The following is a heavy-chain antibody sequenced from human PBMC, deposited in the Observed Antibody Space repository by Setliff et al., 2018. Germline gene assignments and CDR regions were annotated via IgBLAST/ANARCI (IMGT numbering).Heavy chain of an antibody. J-gene: IGHJ4*02. CDR1: GFTFTTYW. CDR3: VRDLHWGFDY. D-gene: IGHD7-27*01. CDR2: IKDDGNEE. Sequence: PGGSLRLSCAASGFTFTTYWMSWVRQAPGKGLEWVANIKDDGNEEYYVDSVKGRFTISRDNVKNSLFLQMNSLRAEDTAVYYCVRDLHWGFDYWGLGTLVTVSS. V-gene: IGHV3-7*01.